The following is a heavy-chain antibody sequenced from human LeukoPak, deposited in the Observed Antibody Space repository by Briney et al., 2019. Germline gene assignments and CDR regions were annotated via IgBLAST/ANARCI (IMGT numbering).Heavy chain of an antibody. CDR2: IYTDGSTK. D-gene: IGHD3-10*01. Sequence: GGSLRLSCAASGFIFSNSGMHWVRQAPGKGLEWVTVIYTDGSTKYYADSVKGRFTISRDNSQNTLYLQMNSLRAEDTAVYYCARNSGGRRYYFTEWGQGTLVTVSS. V-gene: IGHV3-33*01. J-gene: IGHJ4*02. CDR3: ARNSGGRRYYFTE. CDR1: GFIFSNSG.